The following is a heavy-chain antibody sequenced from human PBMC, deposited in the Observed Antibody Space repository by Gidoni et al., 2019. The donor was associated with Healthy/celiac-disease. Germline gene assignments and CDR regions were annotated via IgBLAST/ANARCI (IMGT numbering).Heavy chain of an antibody. V-gene: IGHV1-8*01. CDR3: ARGEGLTGWYYYGSGSYYSFDY. CDR2: MNPNSGNT. D-gene: IGHD3-10*01. J-gene: IGHJ4*02. CDR1: GYTFTSYD. Sequence: QVQLVQSGAEVKKPGASVKVSCKASGYTFTSYDINWVRQATGQGLEWMGWMNPNSGNTGYAQKFQGRVTMTRNTSISTAYMELSSLRSEDTAVYYCARGEGLTGWYYYGSGSYYSFDYWGQGTLVTVSS.